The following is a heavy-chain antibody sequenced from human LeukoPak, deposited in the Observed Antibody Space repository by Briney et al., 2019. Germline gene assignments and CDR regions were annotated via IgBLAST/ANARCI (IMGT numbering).Heavy chain of an antibody. CDR3: AKDAYYDCSGTDFDY. V-gene: IGHV3-9*01. CDR1: GFTFDDYA. J-gene: IGHJ4*02. Sequence: PGRSLRRSCAAAGFTFDDYAMHWVRQAPGKGLEWVSGISWNSGSIGYADSVKGRFTISRDNAKNSLYLQMNSLRAEDTALYYCAKDAYYDCSGTDFDYWGQGTLVTVSS. CDR2: ISWNSGSI. D-gene: IGHD3-22*01.